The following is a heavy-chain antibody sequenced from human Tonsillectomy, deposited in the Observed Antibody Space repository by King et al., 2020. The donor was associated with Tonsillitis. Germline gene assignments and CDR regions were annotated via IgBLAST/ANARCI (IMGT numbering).Heavy chain of an antibody. CDR3: AKSPAVAGTRDY. V-gene: IGHV3-30*02. CDR2: IRYDGSNK. CDR1: GFTFSSYG. J-gene: IGHJ4*02. D-gene: IGHD6-19*01. Sequence: VQLVESGGGVVQPGGSLRLSCAASGFTFSSYGMHWVRQAPGKGLEWVAFIRYDGSNKYYADSVKGRFTISRDNSKNTLYLQMNSLRAEDTAVYYCAKSPAVAGTRDYWGQGTLVTVSS.